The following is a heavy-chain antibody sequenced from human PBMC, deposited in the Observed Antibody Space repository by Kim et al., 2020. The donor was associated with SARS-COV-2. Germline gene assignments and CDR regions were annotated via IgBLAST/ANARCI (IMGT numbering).Heavy chain of an antibody. D-gene: IGHD4-17*01. CDR3: ARAEGYGPTFDY. J-gene: IGHJ4*02. V-gene: IGHV4-34*01. Sequence: NYNPYITRRIHTSVDTTKNQFSLTLSSVTAADTAVYYCARAEGYGPTFDYWGQGTLVTVSS.